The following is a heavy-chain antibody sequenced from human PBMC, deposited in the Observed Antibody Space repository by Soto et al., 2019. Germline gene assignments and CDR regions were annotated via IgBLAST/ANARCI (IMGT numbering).Heavy chain of an antibody. V-gene: IGHV6-1*01. J-gene: IGHJ6*02. CDR3: ARVRLNWNHGYYYGMDV. D-gene: IGHD1-1*01. CDR1: GDGVSSNSAA. Sequence: SQTLSLTCAISGDGVSSNSAAWNWIRQSPSRGLEWLGRTYYKSKWYNDYAVSVKSRITIDPDTSKNQFSLQLNSVTPEDAAVYYCARVRLNWNHGYYYGMDVWGQGTTVTVSS. CDR2: TYYKSKWYN.